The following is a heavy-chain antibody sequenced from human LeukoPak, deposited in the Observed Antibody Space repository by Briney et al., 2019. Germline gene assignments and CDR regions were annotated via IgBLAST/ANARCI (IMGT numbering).Heavy chain of an antibody. CDR1: GGSISSYY. J-gene: IGHJ5*02. CDR3: AREGEGWFDP. V-gene: IGHV4-59*12. D-gene: IGHD3-16*01. CDR2: IYYSGST. Sequence: SETLSLTCTVSGGSISSYYWSWIRQPPGKGLEWIGSIYYSGSTYYNPSLKSRVSISVDTSKNQFSLKHFSLSLSSLTAADTAVYYCAREGEGWFDPWGHGILVTVSS.